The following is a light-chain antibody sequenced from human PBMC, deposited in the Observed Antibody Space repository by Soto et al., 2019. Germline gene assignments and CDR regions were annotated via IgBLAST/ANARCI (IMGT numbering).Light chain of an antibody. CDR1: SNDLGIYNY. J-gene: IGLJ2*01. V-gene: IGLV2-14*01. CDR2: EVN. Sequence: QSALTQPASVSVSPGQSISISCTGTSNDLGIYNYVSWYQQYPGKAPKLLIYEVNNRLSGVSNRFSGSKSGNTASLTISGLQAEDEAFYYCSSYTSTSTVFGGGTKLTVL. CDR3: SSYTSTSTV.